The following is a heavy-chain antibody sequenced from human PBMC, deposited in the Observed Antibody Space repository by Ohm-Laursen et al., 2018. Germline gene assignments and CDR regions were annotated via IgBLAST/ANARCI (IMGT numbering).Heavy chain of an antibody. CDR2: IYYSGST. V-gene: IGHV4-59*01. D-gene: IGHD5-12*01. CDR1: GGSISSYY. J-gene: IGHJ4*02. CDR3: ARLGDIAATRTFDY. Sequence: GTLSLTCAVSGGSISSYYWSWIRQPPGKGLEWIGYIYYSGSTSYNPSLKSRVTISVDTSKNQFSLKLSSVTAADTAVYYCARLGDIAATRTFDYWGQGTLVTVSS.